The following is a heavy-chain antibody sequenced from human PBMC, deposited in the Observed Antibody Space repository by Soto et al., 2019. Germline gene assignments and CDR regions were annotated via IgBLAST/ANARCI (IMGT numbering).Heavy chain of an antibody. CDR1: GFTFSSYA. J-gene: IGHJ4*02. V-gene: IGHV3-30-3*01. Sequence: QVQLVESGGGVVQPGRSLRLSCAASGFTFSSYAMHWVRQAPGKGLEWVAVISYDGSNKYYADSVKGRFTISRDNSKNGLYVQMNSLRGEDTAVYYCARDPGGYDSSGYSPFYWGQGTLVTVSS. D-gene: IGHD3-22*01. CDR2: ISYDGSNK. CDR3: ARDPGGYDSSGYSPFY.